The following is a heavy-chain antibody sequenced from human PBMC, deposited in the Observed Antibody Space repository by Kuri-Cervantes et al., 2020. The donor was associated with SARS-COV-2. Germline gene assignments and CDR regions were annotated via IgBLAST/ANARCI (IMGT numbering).Heavy chain of an antibody. V-gene: IGHV3-30*02. Sequence: LSLTCAASGFTSSSYGMHWVRQAPGKGLEWVAFIRYDGSNKYYADSVKGRFTISRDNSKNALFLQMSSLRAEDTALYYCARAPGVVVAATHAFDIWGQGTMVTVSS. CDR2: IRYDGSNK. CDR1: GFTSSSYG. CDR3: ARAPGVVVAATHAFDI. J-gene: IGHJ3*02. D-gene: IGHD2-15*01.